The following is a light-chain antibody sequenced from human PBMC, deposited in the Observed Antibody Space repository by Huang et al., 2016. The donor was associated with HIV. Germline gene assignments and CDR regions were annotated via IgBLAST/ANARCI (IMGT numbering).Light chain of an antibody. Sequence: DIQMTQSPSSLSAFVGDSVTITCRASQNINIHLNWYQQKPGKGPKRLIYATSSLYSGVPSRFSGSGSGTDFTLTINSLQPEDSATYSCQQSYSSPRVTFGPGTKINI. CDR1: QNINIH. CDR3: QQSYSSPRVT. J-gene: IGKJ3*01. V-gene: IGKV1-39*01. CDR2: ATS.